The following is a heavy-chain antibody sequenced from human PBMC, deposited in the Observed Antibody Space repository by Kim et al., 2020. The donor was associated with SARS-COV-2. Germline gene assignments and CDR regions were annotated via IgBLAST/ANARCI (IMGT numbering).Heavy chain of an antibody. CDR3: TRQGIAAFYYYYYGMDV. D-gene: IGHD6-13*01. V-gene: IGHV3-73*01. Sequence: VKGRFTIARDDSKNTAYLQMNSLKTEDTAVYYCTRQGIAAFYYYYYGMDVWGQGTTVTVSS. J-gene: IGHJ6*02.